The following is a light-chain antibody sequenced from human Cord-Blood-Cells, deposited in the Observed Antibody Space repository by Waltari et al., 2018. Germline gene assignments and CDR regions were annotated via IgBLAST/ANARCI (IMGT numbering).Light chain of an antibody. CDR1: SITVGGYNL. Sequence: QSALTQPASVSGSPGQWITISGTGTSITVGGYNLFPWYQQHPGKAPKLMIYDVSNRPSGVSNRFAGSKSGNTASLTISGLQAEDEADYYCSSYTSSSTLVFGGGTKLTVL. CDR3: SSYTSSSTLV. J-gene: IGLJ3*02. V-gene: IGLV2-14*03. CDR2: DVS.